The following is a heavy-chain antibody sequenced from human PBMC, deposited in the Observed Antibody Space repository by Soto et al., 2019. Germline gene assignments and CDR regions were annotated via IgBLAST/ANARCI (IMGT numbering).Heavy chain of an antibody. CDR2: IYYSGST. V-gene: IGHV4-61*01. J-gene: IGHJ4*02. CDR3: AGAGTDYGDYLGPDY. Sequence: PSETLSLTCTVSGGSVSSGSYYWSWIRQPPGKGLEWIGYIYYSGSTNYNPSLKSRVTISVDTSKNQFSLKLSSVTAADTAVYYCAGAGTDYGDYLGPDYWGQGTLVTVSS. D-gene: IGHD4-17*01. CDR1: GGSVSSGSYY.